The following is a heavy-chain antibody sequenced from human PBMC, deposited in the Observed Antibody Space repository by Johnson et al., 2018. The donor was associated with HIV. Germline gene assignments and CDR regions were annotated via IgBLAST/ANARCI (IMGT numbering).Heavy chain of an antibody. V-gene: IGHV3-13*01. J-gene: IGHJ3*02. CDR2: IGTAGDT. Sequence: VLLVESGGRVVQPGRSLRLSCATSGFTFSSYGMHWVRQATGKGLEWVSAIGTAGDTYYPGSVKGRFTISRENAKNSLYLQMNSLRAGDTAVYYCARGPWAFDIWGQGTMVTVSS. CDR1: GFTFSSYG. CDR3: ARGPWAFDI.